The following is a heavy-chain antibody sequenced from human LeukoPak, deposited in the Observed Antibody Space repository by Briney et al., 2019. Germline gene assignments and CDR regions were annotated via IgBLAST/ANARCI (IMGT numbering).Heavy chain of an antibody. D-gene: IGHD5-24*01. V-gene: IGHV3-30*04. CDR3: ARDSGYNVNDHDVNAFDI. CDR2: ISYDGSNK. Sequence: PGRSLRLTCAASGFTFSSYAMHWVRQAPGKGLEWVAVISYDGSNKYYADSVKGRFTISRDNSKNTLYLQMNSLRAEDTAVYYCARDSGYNVNDHDVNAFDIWGQGTMVTISS. J-gene: IGHJ3*02. CDR1: GFTFSSYA.